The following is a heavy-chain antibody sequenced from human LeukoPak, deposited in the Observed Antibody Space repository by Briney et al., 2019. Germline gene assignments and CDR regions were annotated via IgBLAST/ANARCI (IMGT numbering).Heavy chain of an antibody. J-gene: IGHJ3*02. CDR2: IFHSGTS. CDR3: ARMGGLTMIRGVLSAFDI. CDR1: GGSISAYH. V-gene: IGHV4-59*01. Sequence: PSETLSLTCTVSGGSISAYHWSWIRQPPGKGLEWIGYIFHSGTSSFNPSLKSRVTVSVDTSKNQCSLNVRSVTAADTAVYYCARMGGLTMIRGVLSAFDIWGQGTTVTVSS. D-gene: IGHD3-10*01.